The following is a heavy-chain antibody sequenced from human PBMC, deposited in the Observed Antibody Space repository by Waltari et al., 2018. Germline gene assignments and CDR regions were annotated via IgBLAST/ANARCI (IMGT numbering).Heavy chain of an antibody. CDR3: AKALTLSSTWDMH. CDR1: GFTFSSYA. CDR2: ISGNGANP. D-gene: IGHD6-13*01. V-gene: IGHV3-23*04. Sequence: EVQLVESGGGLVQPGGSLRLSCAASGFTFSSYAMSWVRQVPGKGLEWVSSISGNGANPYYADSVKCRFTISRDNSKNTLFLQMDSLRAEDTAVYYCAKALTLSSTWDMHWGQGTLVTVSS. J-gene: IGHJ4*02.